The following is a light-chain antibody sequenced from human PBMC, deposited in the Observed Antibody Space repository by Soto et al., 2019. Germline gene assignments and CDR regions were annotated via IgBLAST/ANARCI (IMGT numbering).Light chain of an antibody. CDR1: QGISSY. CDR2: AAS. V-gene: IGKV1-9*01. CDR3: QQLNSYPRGVT. J-gene: IGKJ3*01. Sequence: DIQLTQSPSFLSASVGDRVTITCRASQGISSYLAWYQRKPGKAPKLLIYAASTLQSGVPSRFSGSGSGTEFTLTISSLQPEDFATYYCQQLNSYPRGVTFGPGTKVDIK.